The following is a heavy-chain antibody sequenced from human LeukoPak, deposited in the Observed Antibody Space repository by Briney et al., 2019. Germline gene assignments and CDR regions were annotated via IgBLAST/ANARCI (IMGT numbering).Heavy chain of an antibody. D-gene: IGHD4-17*01. Sequence: GGSLRLSCKGSGYSFTSYWISWVRQMPGKGLECMGRIDPSDSYTKYSPSFHGHVTISADKSISTAYLQWSSLKASDTAMYYCARQRPYGHFDYWGQGTLVTVSS. CDR1: GYSFTSYW. V-gene: IGHV5-10-1*01. CDR3: ARQRPYGHFDY. CDR2: IDPSDSYT. J-gene: IGHJ4*02.